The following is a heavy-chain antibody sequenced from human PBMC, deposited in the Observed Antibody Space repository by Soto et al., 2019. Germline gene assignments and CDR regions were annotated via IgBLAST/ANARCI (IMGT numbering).Heavy chain of an antibody. J-gene: IGHJ6*02. D-gene: IGHD2-15*01. Sequence: SVKVSCKASGYTFTSYAMHWVRQAPGQRLEWMGGIIPIIGTAKYAQKFQGRVTITADESISTAYLQWSSLKASDTAIYYCARQDTRGYYYYYGMDVWGQGTTVTVSS. CDR2: IIPIIGTA. CDR3: ARQDTRGYYYYYGMDV. V-gene: IGHV1-69*13. CDR1: GYTFTSYA.